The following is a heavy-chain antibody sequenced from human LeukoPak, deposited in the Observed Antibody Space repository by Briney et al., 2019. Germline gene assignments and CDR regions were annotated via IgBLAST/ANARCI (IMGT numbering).Heavy chain of an antibody. CDR1: GFTFSNAW. V-gene: IGHV3-15*01. CDR2: IKSKTDGGTT. Sequence: GGSLRLSCAASGFTFSNAWMSWVRQAPGKGMEWVGRIKSKTDGGTTDYAAPVKGRFTISRDDSKNTLYLQMNSLKTDDTAVYYCTPETLKLLWFGELAGDVDYWGQGTLVTVSS. J-gene: IGHJ4*02. CDR3: TPETLKLLWFGELAGDVDY. D-gene: IGHD3-10*01.